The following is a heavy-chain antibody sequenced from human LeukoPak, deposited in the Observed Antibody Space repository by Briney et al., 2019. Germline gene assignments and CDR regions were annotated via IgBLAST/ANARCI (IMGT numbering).Heavy chain of an antibody. V-gene: IGHV4-34*01. CDR1: GGSFSGYY. D-gene: IGHD3-10*01. CDR2: INHSGST. Sequence: PSETLSLTCAVYGGSFSGYYWSWIRQPPGKGLEWIGEINHSGSTNYNPSLKSRVTISVDRSKNQFSLKLSSVTAADTAVYYCAREERYYYGSGSYYDAFDIWGQGTMVTVSS. J-gene: IGHJ3*02. CDR3: AREERYYYGSGSYYDAFDI.